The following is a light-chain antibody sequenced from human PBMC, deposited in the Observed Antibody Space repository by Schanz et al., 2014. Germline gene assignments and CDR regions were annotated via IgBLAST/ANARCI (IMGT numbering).Light chain of an antibody. CDR2: AAS. Sequence: DIQMTQSPSSLSASVGDRVTITCRASQAIDNFLAWYQQKPGKVPKLLIYAASTLQSGVPLRFSGSGSGTDFTLTITSLQPEDFATYYCQQSYSTLWSFGQGTKVEIK. V-gene: IGKV1-27*01. J-gene: IGKJ1*01. CDR1: QAIDNF. CDR3: QQSYSTLWS.